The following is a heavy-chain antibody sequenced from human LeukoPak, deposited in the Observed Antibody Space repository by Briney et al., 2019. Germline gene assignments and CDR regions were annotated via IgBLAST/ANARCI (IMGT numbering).Heavy chain of an antibody. V-gene: IGHV1-2*02. CDR1: GYTFTGYY. J-gene: IGHJ4*02. D-gene: IGHD2-15*01. CDR3: ARDWGRYCSGGSCAPGGY. Sequence: ASVKVSCKASGYTFTGYYMHWARQAPGQGLEWMGWINPNSGGTNYAQKFQGRVTMTRDTSISTAYMELSRLRSDDTAVYYCARDWGRYCSGGSCAPGGYWGQGTLVTVSS. CDR2: INPNSGGT.